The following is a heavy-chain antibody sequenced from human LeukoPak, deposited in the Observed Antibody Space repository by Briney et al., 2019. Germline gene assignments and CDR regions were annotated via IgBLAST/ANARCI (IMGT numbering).Heavy chain of an antibody. CDR1: GGTFSSYA. Sequence: SVKVSCKASGGTFSSYAISWVRQAPGQGLEWMGRIIPIFGTANYAQKFQGRVTITTDESTSTAYMELSSLRSEDTAVYYWASSNVSLGFLESHHWGQGPLVTVSS. V-gene: IGHV1-69*05. CDR2: IIPIFGTA. D-gene: IGHD3-3*01. J-gene: IGHJ5*02. CDR3: ASSNVSLGFLESHH.